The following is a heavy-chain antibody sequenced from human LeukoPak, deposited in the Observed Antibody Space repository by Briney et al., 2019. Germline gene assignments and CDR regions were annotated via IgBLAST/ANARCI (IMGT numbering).Heavy chain of an antibody. V-gene: IGHV3-23*01. CDR1: GFTFSTYV. CDR3: ARENWYLDY. D-gene: IGHD1-1*01. CDR2: ISGSGGST. Sequence: GGSLRLSCAASGFTFSTYVMTWVRQAPGKGLEWVSGISGSGGSTYYADSVKGRFTISRDNAKNTLYLQMSSLRAEDTAVYYCARENWYLDYWGQGTLVTVSS. J-gene: IGHJ4*02.